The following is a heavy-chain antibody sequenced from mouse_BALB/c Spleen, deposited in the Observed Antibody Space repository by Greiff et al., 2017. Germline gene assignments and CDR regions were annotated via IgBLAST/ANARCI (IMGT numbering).Heavy chain of an antibody. V-gene: IGHV5-6-4*01. CDR3: TREGYGNYEAWFAY. CDR2: ISSGGSYT. CDR1: GFTFSSYT. D-gene: IGHD2-10*02. Sequence: EVKLVESGGGLVKPGGSLKLSCAASGFTFSSYTMSWVRQTPEKRLEWVATISSGGSYTYYPDSVKGRFTISRDNAKNTLYLQMSSLKSEDTAMYYCTREGYGNYEAWFAYWGQGTLVTVSA. J-gene: IGHJ3*01.